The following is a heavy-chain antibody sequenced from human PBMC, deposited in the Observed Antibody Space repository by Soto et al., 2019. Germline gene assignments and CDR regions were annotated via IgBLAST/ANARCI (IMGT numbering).Heavy chain of an antibody. CDR2: IDHSGGST. J-gene: IGHJ4*02. V-gene: IGHV1-46*01. D-gene: IGHD2-21*02. CDR1: GYTLTTYY. Sequence: QVQLVQSGAEVKKPGASVKVSCNASGYTLTTYYMHWVRQAPGQGLEWMGIIDHSGGSTTYAQRLQGRVAMTSDTYTSPVYMELSSLRSEDTAVYYCARSYCGGDCFRRRVFDYWGQGNLVTVSS. CDR3: ARSYCGGDCFRRRVFDY.